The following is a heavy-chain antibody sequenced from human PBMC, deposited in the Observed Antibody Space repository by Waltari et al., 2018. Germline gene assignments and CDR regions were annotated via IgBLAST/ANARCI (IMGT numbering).Heavy chain of an antibody. CDR2: ISSSSSTI. CDR3: VSRVKVVDY. Sequence: EVQLVESGGGLVQPGGSLRLSCAASGFTFSSYSMNWVRQAPGKWLEWVSYISSSSSTIYYADSVKGRFTISRDNAKNSLYLQMNSLRAEDTAVYYCVSRVKVVDYWGQGTLVTVSS. D-gene: IGHD2-8*01. V-gene: IGHV3-48*04. CDR1: GFTFSSYS. J-gene: IGHJ4*02.